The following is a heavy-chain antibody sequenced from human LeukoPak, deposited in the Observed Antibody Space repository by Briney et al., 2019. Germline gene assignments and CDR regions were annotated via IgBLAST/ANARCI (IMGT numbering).Heavy chain of an antibody. Sequence: PSETLSLTCTVSGGSISSSSYYWGWLRQPPGTGLEWIGSIYYSGSTYYNPSLKSRVTISVDTSKNQFSLKLSSVTAADTAVYYCARRYSSSYYWGQGTLVTVSS. CDR2: IYYSGST. D-gene: IGHD6-13*01. J-gene: IGHJ4*02. CDR1: GGSISSSSYY. V-gene: IGHV4-39*01. CDR3: ARRYSSSYY.